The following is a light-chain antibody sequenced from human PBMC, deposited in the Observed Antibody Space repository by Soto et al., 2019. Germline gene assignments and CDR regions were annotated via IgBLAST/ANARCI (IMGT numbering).Light chain of an antibody. Sequence: QSVLTQPPSASGTPGQRVTISCSGSSSNIGSNYVYWYQQLPGTAPKLLIYRNNHRPSGVPDRFSGSKSGTSASLAISGLRSEDEADYYCAAWDDSLSGRVVFGGGTKLTVL. CDR3: AAWDDSLSGRVV. CDR1: SSNIGSNY. V-gene: IGLV1-47*01. CDR2: RNN. J-gene: IGLJ2*01.